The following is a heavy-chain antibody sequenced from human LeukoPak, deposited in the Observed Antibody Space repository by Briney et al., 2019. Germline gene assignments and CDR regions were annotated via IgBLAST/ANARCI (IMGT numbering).Heavy chain of an antibody. V-gene: IGHV3-30-3*02. Sequence: PGGSLRLSCAASGFTFSSYAMHWVRQAPGKGLEWVAVISYDGSNKYYADSVKGRFTISRDNSKNTLYLQMNSLRVEDTAVYYCAKQSGGSCYTRLDYWGQGTLVTVSS. CDR3: AKQSGGSCYTRLDY. J-gene: IGHJ4*02. CDR2: ISYDGSNK. D-gene: IGHD2-15*01. CDR1: GFTFSSYA.